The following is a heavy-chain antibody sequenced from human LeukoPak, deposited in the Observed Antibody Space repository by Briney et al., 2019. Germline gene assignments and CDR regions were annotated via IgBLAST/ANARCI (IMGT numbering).Heavy chain of an antibody. J-gene: IGHJ3*02. CDR1: GYTFTGYY. V-gene: IGHV1-2*02. D-gene: IGHD5-24*01. CDR3: ARGPMAQEDAFDI. Sequence: ASVKVSCKASGYTFTGYYMHWVRQAPGQGLEWMGWINPNSGGTNYAQKFQGRVTMTRDTSISTAYMEPSRLRSDDTAVYYCARGPMAQEDAFDIWGQGTMVTVSS. CDR2: INPNSGGT.